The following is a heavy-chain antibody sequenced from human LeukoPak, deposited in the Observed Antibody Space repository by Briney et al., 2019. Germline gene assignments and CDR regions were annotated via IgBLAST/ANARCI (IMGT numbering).Heavy chain of an antibody. J-gene: IGHJ4*02. Sequence: GGSLRLSCAASGFIVSTTFLTWVRQAPGKGLEWVSVIVTDGSAFYADSVKGRFTISRDSSKNTLYLQMNSLRAADTAVYYCARGRPQSSVYDYWGQGTLVTVSS. CDR1: GFIVSTTF. V-gene: IGHV3-53*01. CDR3: ARGRPQSSVYDY. D-gene: IGHD5-24*01. CDR2: IVTDGSA.